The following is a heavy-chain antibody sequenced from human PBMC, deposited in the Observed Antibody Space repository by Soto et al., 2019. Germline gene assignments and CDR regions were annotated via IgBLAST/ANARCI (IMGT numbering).Heavy chain of an antibody. V-gene: IGHV3-7*03. J-gene: IGHJ4*02. CDR1: GFTFSGYW. Sequence: QLVESGGGLVQPGGSLRLSCEASGFTFSGYWMSWARQAPGKGLGWVADIKHDGSVQYYVDSVKGRFTISRDNAKKLLYLQMNGLRAEDTALYYCARATDSKAWYRLILWGQGTLVRVSS. CDR2: IKHDGSVQ. D-gene: IGHD1-26*01. CDR3: ARATDSKAWYRLIL.